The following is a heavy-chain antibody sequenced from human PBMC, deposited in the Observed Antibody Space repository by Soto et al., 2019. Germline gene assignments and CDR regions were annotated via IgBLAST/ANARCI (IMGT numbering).Heavy chain of an antibody. CDR2: IYYSGST. CDR1: GGSISRYY. CDR3: ARASVSYYDSSGYYHDAFDI. J-gene: IGHJ3*02. Sequence: NPSETLSLTCTVSGGSISRYYWSWIRQPPGKGLEWVAYIYYSGSTNYNPSLKSRVTISVDTSKNQFSLKLSSVTAADTAVYYCARASVSYYDSSGYYHDAFDIWGQGTMVTVSS. D-gene: IGHD3-22*01. V-gene: IGHV4-59*01.